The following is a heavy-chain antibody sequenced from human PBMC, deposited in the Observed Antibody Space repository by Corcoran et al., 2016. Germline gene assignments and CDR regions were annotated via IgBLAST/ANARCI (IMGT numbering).Heavy chain of an antibody. CDR2: IIPIFGTA. CDR1: GGTFSSYA. Sequence: QVQLVQSGAEVKKPGSSVKVSCKASGGTFSSYAISWVRQAPGQGLEWMGGIIPIFGTANYAQKFQGRVTITADESTSTAYMELSSLRSEDTAVYYWARDDRPMVRGVITPQDPYYYYGMDVWGQGTTVTVSS. D-gene: IGHD3-10*01. J-gene: IGHJ6*02. V-gene: IGHV1-69*01. CDR3: ARDDRPMVRGVITPQDPYYYYGMDV.